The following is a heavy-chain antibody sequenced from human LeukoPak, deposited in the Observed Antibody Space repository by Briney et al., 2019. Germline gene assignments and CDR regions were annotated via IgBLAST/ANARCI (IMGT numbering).Heavy chain of an antibody. J-gene: IGHJ4*02. Sequence: KPSETLSLTCTVSGGSISSYYWSWIRQPAGKGLEWIGRIYTSGSTNYNPSLKSRVTMSVDTSKNQFSLKLSSVTAADTAVYYCARDRRHYDILTGYYSDYWGQGTLVTVSS. V-gene: IGHV4-4*07. CDR2: IYTSGST. CDR1: GGSISSYY. CDR3: ARDRRHYDILTGYYSDY. D-gene: IGHD3-9*01.